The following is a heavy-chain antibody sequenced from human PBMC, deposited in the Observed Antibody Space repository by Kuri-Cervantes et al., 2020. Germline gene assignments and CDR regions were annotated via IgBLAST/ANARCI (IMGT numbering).Heavy chain of an antibody. CDR1: GGTFSSYA. D-gene: IGHD6-13*01. CDR2: MNPNSGNT. J-gene: IGHJ4*02. CDR3: ARGPPAAAGTLNY. Sequence: GGSLRLSCKASGGTFSSYAISWVRQATGQGLEWMGWMNPNSGNTGYAQKFQGRVTMTRNTSISTAYMELSSLRSEDTAVYYCARGPPAAAGTLNYWGQGTPVTVSS. V-gene: IGHV1-8*02.